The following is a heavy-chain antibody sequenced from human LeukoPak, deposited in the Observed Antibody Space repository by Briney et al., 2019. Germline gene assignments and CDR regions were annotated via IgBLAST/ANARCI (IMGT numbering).Heavy chain of an antibody. J-gene: IGHJ4*02. CDR1: GFTFSNYW. CDR2: IKQDGREK. D-gene: IGHD3-10*01. V-gene: IGHV3-7*04. CDR3: ARYYASGNFDY. Sequence: GGSLRLSCAASGFTFSNYWMSWVRQAPGKGLEWVANIKQDGREKYYGDSGKGRFTISRDNAKNSLYLQMNSLRVEDTAVYYCARYYASGNFDYWGQGTLVTVSS.